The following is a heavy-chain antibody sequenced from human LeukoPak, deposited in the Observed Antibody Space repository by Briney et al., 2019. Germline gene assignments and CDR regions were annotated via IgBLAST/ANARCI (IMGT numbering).Heavy chain of an antibody. J-gene: IGHJ6*02. V-gene: IGHV1-24*01. CDR3: ATSLRAGYYYYGMDV. D-gene: IGHD2-15*01. CDR1: GYTLTELS. Sequence: ASVKVSRKVSGYTLTELSMHWVRQAPGKGLEWMGGFDPEDGETIYAQKFQGRVTMTEDTSTDTAYMELSSLRSEDTAVYYCATSLRAGYYYYGMDVWGQGTTVTVSS. CDR2: FDPEDGET.